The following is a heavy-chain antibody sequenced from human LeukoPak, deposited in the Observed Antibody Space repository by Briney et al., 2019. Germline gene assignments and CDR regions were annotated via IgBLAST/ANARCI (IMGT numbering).Heavy chain of an antibody. J-gene: IGHJ3*02. Sequence: GGSLRLSCAASGFTVSSSYMTWVRQAPGKGLEWVSVIYSGGYTYYADSVKGRFTFSRDNSKNTLYLQMNSLRAEDTAVYYCAKFGLAGSGRYHDAFDIWGQGTMVTVSS. CDR3: AKFGLAGSGRYHDAFDI. CDR2: IYSGGYT. D-gene: IGHD3-10*01. V-gene: IGHV3-66*01. CDR1: GFTVSSSY.